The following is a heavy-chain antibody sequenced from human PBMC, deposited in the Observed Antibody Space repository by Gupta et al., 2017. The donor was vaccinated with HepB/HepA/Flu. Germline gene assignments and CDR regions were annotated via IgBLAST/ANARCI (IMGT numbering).Heavy chain of an antibody. CDR3: TTDWDYYDILTGYLMFDY. D-gene: IGHD3-9*01. CDR2: IKSKTDGGTT. V-gene: IGHV3-15*01. J-gene: IGHJ4*02. CDR1: GFTFSNAW. Sequence: EVQLVASGGGLVKPGGSLRLSCSASGFTFSNAWISWVRQAPGKGLEWVGRIKSKTDGGTTDYAAPVKGRFTISRDDSKNTLYLQMNSLKTEDTAVYYCTTDWDYYDILTGYLMFDYWGQGTLVTVSS.